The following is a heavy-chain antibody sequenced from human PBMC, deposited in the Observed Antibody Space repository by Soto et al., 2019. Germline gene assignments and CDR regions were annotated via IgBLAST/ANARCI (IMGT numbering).Heavy chain of an antibody. Sequence: ESGGGVVQPGRSLRLSCAASGFTFSSYGMHWVRQAPGKGLEWVAVIWYDGSNKYYADSVKGRFTISRDNSKNTLYLQMNSLRAEDTAVYNCARDGEGEYSSSEAPFDYWGQGTLVTVSS. J-gene: IGHJ4*02. D-gene: IGHD6-6*01. CDR2: IWYDGSNK. CDR3: ARDGEGEYSSSEAPFDY. CDR1: GFTFSSYG. V-gene: IGHV3-33*01.